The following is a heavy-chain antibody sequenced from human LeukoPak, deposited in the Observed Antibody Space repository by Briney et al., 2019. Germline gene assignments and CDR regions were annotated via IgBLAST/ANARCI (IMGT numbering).Heavy chain of an antibody. Sequence: SETLSLTCTFSGGSISSSSYYWCWIRQPPGKGLEWIGSIYYSGSTYYNPSLKSRVTISVDTSKNRFSLKLSSVTAADTAVYYCARHPARGIATTYYYGMDVWGQGTTVTVSS. V-gene: IGHV4-39*01. CDR3: ARHPARGIATTYYYGMDV. CDR1: GGSISSSSYY. J-gene: IGHJ6*02. CDR2: IYYSGST. D-gene: IGHD6-13*01.